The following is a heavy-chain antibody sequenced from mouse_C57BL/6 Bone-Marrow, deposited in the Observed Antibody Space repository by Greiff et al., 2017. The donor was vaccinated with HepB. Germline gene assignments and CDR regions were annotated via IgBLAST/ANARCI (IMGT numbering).Heavy chain of an antibody. V-gene: IGHV5-17*01. CDR3: ARGYYYGSSY. J-gene: IGHJ2*01. Sequence: DVQRVESGGGLVKPGGSLKLSCAASGFTFSDYGMHWVRQAPEKGLEWVAYISSGSSTIYYADTVKGRFTISRDNAKNTLFLQMTSLRSEDTAMYYCARGYYYGSSYWGQGTTLTVSS. CDR1: GFTFSDYG. D-gene: IGHD1-1*01. CDR2: ISSGSSTI.